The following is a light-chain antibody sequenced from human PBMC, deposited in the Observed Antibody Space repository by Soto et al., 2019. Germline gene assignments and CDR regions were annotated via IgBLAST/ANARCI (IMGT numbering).Light chain of an antibody. CDR3: SSYTSSSIPHVV. J-gene: IGLJ2*01. CDR1: SSDVGGYNY. Sequence: QSALTQPASVSGSPGQSITISCTGTSSDVGGYNYVSWYQQHPGKAPKLMIYEVSNRPSGVSNRFSGSKSGNTASLTISGLQAEDEADYYCSSYTSSSIPHVVFGGGTKVTVL. V-gene: IGLV2-14*01. CDR2: EVS.